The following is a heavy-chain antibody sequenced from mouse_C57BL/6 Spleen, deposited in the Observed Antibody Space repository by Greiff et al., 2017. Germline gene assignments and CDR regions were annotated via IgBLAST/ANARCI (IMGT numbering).Heavy chain of an antibody. J-gene: IGHJ1*03. CDR3: ARSPYYYGSSRYFDV. CDR2: IDPSDSYT. V-gene: IGHV1-69*01. CDR1: GYTFTSYW. D-gene: IGHD1-1*01. Sequence: QVQLQQPGAELVMPGASVKLSCKASGYTFTSYWMHWVKQRPGQGLEWIGEIDPSDSYTNYNQKFKGKSTLTVDKSSSTAYMQRSSLTSEDSAVYYCARSPYYYGSSRYFDVWGTGTTVTVSS.